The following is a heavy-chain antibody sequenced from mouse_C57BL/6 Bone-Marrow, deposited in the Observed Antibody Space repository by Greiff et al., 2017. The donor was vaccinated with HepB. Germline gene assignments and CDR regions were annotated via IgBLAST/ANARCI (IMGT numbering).Heavy chain of an antibody. Sequence: EVQLVESGGGLVQPGGSMKLSCAASGFTFSDAWMDWVRQSPEKGLEWVAEIRNKANNHATYYAESVKGRFTISRDDSKSSVYLQMNSLRAEDTGIYYCTGYYGNGDWFAYWGQGTLVTVSA. CDR3: TGYYGNGDWFAY. D-gene: IGHD2-1*01. CDR1: GFTFSDAW. CDR2: IRNKANNHAT. J-gene: IGHJ3*01. V-gene: IGHV6-6*01.